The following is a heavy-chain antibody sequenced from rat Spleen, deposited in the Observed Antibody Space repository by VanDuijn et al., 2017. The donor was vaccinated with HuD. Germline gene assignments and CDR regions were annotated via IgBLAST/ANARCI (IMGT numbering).Heavy chain of an antibody. CDR1: GFTFSNYD. CDR2: ISYGDSSGHSST. D-gene: IGHD1-7*01. Sequence: EVQLVESGGGLVQPGRSMKLSCAASGFTFSNYDMAWVRQAPKKGLEWVAYISYGDSSGHSSTYYRDSVKGRFAISRDNAKNTLYLQMDSLRSEDTATYYCARHNDRYFDFWGPGTMVTVSS. J-gene: IGHJ1*01. CDR3: ARHNDRYFDF. V-gene: IGHV5-25*01.